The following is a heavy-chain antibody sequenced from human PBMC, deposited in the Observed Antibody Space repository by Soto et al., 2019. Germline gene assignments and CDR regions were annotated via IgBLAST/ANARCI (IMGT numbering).Heavy chain of an antibody. D-gene: IGHD5-12*01. V-gene: IGHV1-46*01. CDR3: ARDRDGYNYYFDY. Sequence: ASVKVSCKASGVTFTSYDINWGRQAPGQGLEWMGIINPSAGSKSYAQKFQGRVTMTRDTSTSTVYMELSSLRSEDTAVYYCARDRDGYNYYFDYWGQGTLVTVSS. CDR2: INPSAGSK. J-gene: IGHJ4*02. CDR1: GVTFTSYD.